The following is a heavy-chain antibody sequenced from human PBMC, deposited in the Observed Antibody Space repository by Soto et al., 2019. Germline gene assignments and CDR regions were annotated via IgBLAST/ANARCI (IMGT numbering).Heavy chain of an antibody. V-gene: IGHV3-23*01. J-gene: IGHJ5*02. CDR1: GFTFSNYA. Sequence: EMQLLESGGGLVQPGGSLRLSCTASGFTFSNYAMSWIRQAPGKGLEWVSGISGSGGTTYYTDSVKGRFTISKDNSKNTLYLQMESLRAEDTAVYYCANPPHDHITFNWFDPWGQGTLVKVSS. CDR2: ISGSGGTT. D-gene: IGHD3-10*01. CDR3: ANPPHDHITFNWFDP.